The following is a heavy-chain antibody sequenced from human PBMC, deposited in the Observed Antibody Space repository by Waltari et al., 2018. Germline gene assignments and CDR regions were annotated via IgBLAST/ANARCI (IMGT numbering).Heavy chain of an antibody. J-gene: IGHJ6*02. CDR2: VNPNSGGT. D-gene: IGHD3-3*01. V-gene: IGHV1-2*02. CDR3: ARGKLRFHSPDV. CDR1: GYTFTGYY. Sequence: QVQLVQSGAEVKKPGASVKVSCKASGYTFTGYYMHWVRQAPGQGLEWMGWVNPNSGGTNNAQKFQGRVTMTRDTSISTAYMELSRLRSDDTAVYYCARGKLRFHSPDVWGQGTTVTVSS.